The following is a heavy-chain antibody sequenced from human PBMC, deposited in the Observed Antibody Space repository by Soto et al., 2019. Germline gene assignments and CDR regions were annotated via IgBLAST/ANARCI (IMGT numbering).Heavy chain of an antibody. D-gene: IGHD2-15*01. CDR1: GFTFSSYS. J-gene: IGHJ4*02. Sequence: PGGSLRLSCAASGFTFSSYSMSWVRRAPGKGLEWVSYISSISNTIYYADSVKGRFTISRDNAKNSLYLHMNSLSAEDTAVYYCARDRGCSGGICYRDLGYWGQGTLVTVSS. CDR3: ARDRGCSGGICYRDLGY. CDR2: ISSISNTI. V-gene: IGHV3-48*01.